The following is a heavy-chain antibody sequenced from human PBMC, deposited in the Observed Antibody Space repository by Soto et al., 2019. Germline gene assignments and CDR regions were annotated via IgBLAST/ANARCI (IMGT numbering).Heavy chain of an antibody. D-gene: IGHD4-17*01. J-gene: IGHJ4*02. CDR1: GGSISSGGYY. CDR2: IYYSGST. CDR3: ARGVTTLKEEPIDY. V-gene: IGHV4-31*03. Sequence: QVQLQESGPGLVKPSQTLSLTCTVSGGSISSGGYYWSWIRQHPGKGLEWIGYIYYSGSTYYNPSLKSRVTISVETSKNQFSLKLSSVTAADTAVYYCARGVTTLKEEPIDYWGQGTLVTVSS.